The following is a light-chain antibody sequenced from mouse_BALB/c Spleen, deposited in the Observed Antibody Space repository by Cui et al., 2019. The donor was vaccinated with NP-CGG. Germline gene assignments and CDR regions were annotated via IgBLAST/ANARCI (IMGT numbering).Light chain of an antibody. V-gene: IGLV1*01. Sequence: QAVVTQESALTTSPGETVTLTCRSSTGAVTTSNYANWVQEKPDHLFTGLIGGTNNRPPGVPARFSGSLIGDKAALTITGVQTEDEAIYFCALWYSNHWVFGGGTKLTVL. CDR3: ALWYSNHWV. CDR2: GTN. J-gene: IGLJ1*01. CDR1: TGAVTTSNY.